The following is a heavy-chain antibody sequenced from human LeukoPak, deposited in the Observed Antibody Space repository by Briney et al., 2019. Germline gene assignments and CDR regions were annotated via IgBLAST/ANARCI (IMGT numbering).Heavy chain of an antibody. CDR2: INWNGGGT. Sequence: GGSLRLSCAATGFTFKDYGMHWVRQPPGKGLEWVSSINWNGGGTDYADSVKGRFTISRDNAKNSLYLQLSSLRPENTALYYCAKHMRATNTYSFFGLDVWGQGTTVTVSS. CDR3: AKHMRATNTYSFFGLDV. CDR1: GFTFKDYG. J-gene: IGHJ6*02. D-gene: IGHD1-26*01. V-gene: IGHV3-9*01.